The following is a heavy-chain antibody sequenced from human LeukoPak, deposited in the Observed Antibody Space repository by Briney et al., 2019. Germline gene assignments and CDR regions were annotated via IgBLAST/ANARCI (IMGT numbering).Heavy chain of an antibody. Sequence: PGGSLRLSCAASGFTFSSYGMSWVRQAPGKGLEWVSAISGSGGSTYYADSVKGRFTISRDNSKNTLYLQMNSLTAEDTAVYYCAKAISMGATTDAADWGQGTLVTVSS. J-gene: IGHJ4*02. V-gene: IGHV3-23*01. CDR1: GFTFSSYG. D-gene: IGHD1-26*01. CDR2: ISGSGGST. CDR3: AKAISMGATTDAAD.